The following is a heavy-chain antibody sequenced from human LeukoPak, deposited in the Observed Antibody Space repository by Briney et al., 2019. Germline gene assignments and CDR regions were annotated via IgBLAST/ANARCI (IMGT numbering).Heavy chain of an antibody. CDR2: IYYSGST. Sequence: PSETLSLTCTVSGGSISSYYWSWIRQPPGKGLERIGYIYYSGSTNYNPSLKSRVAISVDTSKNQFSLKLSSVTAADTAVYYCARLSIVATRFDYWGQGTLVTVSS. CDR1: GGSISSYY. CDR3: ARLSIVATRFDY. D-gene: IGHD5-12*01. J-gene: IGHJ4*02. V-gene: IGHV4-59*08.